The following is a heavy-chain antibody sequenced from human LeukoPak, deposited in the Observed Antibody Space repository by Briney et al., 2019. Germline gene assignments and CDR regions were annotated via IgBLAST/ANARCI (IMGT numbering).Heavy chain of an antibody. J-gene: IGHJ4*02. CDR2: ISAYNGNT. CDR1: GYTFTSYG. CDR3: AREGEGIAAAGFFNY. V-gene: IGHV1-18*01. Sequence: GASVKVSCRASGYTFTSYGISWVRQAPGQGLEWMGWISAYNGNTNYAQKLQGRVTMTTDTSTSTAYMELRSLRSDDTAVYYCAREGEGIAAAGFFNYGGRGPLVTVSS. D-gene: IGHD6-13*01.